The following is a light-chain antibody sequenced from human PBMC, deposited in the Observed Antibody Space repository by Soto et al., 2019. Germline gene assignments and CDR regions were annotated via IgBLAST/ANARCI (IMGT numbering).Light chain of an antibody. CDR2: GIS. CDR1: SSNVGGYNY. Sequence: QSALTQPASVSGAPGQSITISCTGTSSNVGGYNYVSWYQQHPGKAPKLMIYGISNRPSGVPNRFSGSRSGTTASLAISGLQAEDEADYYCSSYTSSRTVVFGGGTKLTVL. J-gene: IGLJ2*01. CDR3: SSYTSSRTVV. V-gene: IGLV2-14*01.